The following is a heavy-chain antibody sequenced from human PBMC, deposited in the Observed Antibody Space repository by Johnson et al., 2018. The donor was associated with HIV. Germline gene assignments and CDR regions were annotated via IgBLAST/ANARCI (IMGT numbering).Heavy chain of an antibody. CDR1: GFTFSSYW. CDR2: ISYDGSDK. D-gene: IGHD2-8*01. Sequence: VQLVESGGGLVQPGGSLRLSCAASGFTFSSYWMSWVRQAPGKGLEWVAVISYDGSDKYYADSVKGRFTISRDSSKNTLYLQMSSLRAEDTAVYYCARSVNAGRPFDIWGQGTLVTVSS. V-gene: IGHV3-30*03. CDR3: ARSVNAGRPFDI. J-gene: IGHJ3*02.